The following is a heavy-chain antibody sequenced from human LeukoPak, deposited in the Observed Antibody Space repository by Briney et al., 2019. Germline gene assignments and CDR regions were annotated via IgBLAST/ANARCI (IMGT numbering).Heavy chain of an antibody. CDR2: ISYDGSNK. CDR1: GFTFSNYA. Sequence: GGSLRLSCAASGFTFSNYAMLWVRQAPGKGLEWVAIISYDGSNKYYADSVKGRFTISRDNSKNTLYLQMNSLRSEDTAVYYCAGGVGYRLDYWGQGSLVTVSS. V-gene: IGHV3-30-3*01. CDR3: AGGVGYRLDY. J-gene: IGHJ4*02. D-gene: IGHD5-12*01.